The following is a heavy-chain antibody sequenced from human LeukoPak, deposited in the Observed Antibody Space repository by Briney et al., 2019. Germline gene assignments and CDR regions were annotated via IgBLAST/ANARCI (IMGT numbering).Heavy chain of an antibody. D-gene: IGHD3-22*01. CDR1: GFTFSSYG. V-gene: IGHV3-30*02. J-gene: IGHJ5*02. CDR2: IRYDGSNK. CDR3: AKGRSWYYDSNGIRWFDP. Sequence: GGSLRLSCAASGFTFSSYGMHWVRQAPGKGLEWVAFIRYDGSNKYYADSVKGRFTISRDNSKNTLYLQMNSLRAEDTAVYYCAKGRSWYYDSNGIRWFDPWGQGTLVTVSS.